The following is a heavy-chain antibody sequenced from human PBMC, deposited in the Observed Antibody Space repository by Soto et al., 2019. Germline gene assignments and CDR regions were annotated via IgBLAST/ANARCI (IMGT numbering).Heavy chain of an antibody. CDR1: GFTFSSYA. V-gene: IGHV3-23*01. Sequence: LRLSCAASGFTFSSYAMSWVRQAPGKGLEWVSAISGSGGSTYYADSVKGRFTISRDNSKNTLYLQMNSLRAEDTAVYYCAKAGYSGYDWTYYYYGMDVWGQGTTVTVSS. CDR2: ISGSGGST. CDR3: AKAGYSGYDWTYYYYGMDV. J-gene: IGHJ6*02. D-gene: IGHD5-12*01.